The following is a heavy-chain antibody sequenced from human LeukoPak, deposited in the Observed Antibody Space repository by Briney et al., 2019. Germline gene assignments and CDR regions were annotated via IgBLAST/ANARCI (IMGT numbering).Heavy chain of an antibody. CDR1: GGSISSSSYY. CDR3: ARRRSGSGANDY. CDR2: IYYSGST. Sequence: SETLSLTCTVSGGSISSSSYYWGWIRQPPGKGLEWIGSIYYSGSTYYNPSLKSRVTISVDTSKNQFSLKLSSVTAADTAVYYCARRRSGSGANDYWGQGTLVTVSS. V-gene: IGHV4-39*01. J-gene: IGHJ4*02. D-gene: IGHD3-10*01.